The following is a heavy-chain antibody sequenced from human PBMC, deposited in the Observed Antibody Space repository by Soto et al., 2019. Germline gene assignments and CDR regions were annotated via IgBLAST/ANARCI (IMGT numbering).Heavy chain of an antibody. CDR2: IIPIFGTA. V-gene: IGHV1-69*05. CDR1: GCTFSSYA. Sequence: SVKVSCKASGCTFSSYAISWVRQAPGQGLEWMGGIIPIFGTANYAQKFQGRVTITTDESTSTAYMELSSLRAEDTAAYYCAREALTEWLLYWDYWGQGTLVTVSS. J-gene: IGHJ4*02. CDR3: AREALTEWLLYWDY. D-gene: IGHD3-3*01.